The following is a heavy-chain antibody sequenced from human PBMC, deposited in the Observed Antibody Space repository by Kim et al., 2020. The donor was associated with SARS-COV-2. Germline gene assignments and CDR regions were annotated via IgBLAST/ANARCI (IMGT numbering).Heavy chain of an antibody. D-gene: IGHD5-18*01. V-gene: IGHV4-59*01. CDR3: ARVVDVDTAMVFDY. J-gene: IGHJ4*02. Sequence: SETLSLTCTVSGGSISSYYWSWIRQPPGKGLEWIGYIYYSGSTNYNPSLKSRVTISVDTSKNQFSLKLSSVTAADTAVYYCARVVDVDTAMVFDYWGQGTLVTVSS. CDR2: IYYSGST. CDR1: GGSISSYY.